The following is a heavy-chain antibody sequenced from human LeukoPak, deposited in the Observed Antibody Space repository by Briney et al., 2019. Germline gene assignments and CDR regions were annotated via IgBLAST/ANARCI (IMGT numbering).Heavy chain of an antibody. CDR3: ARGGGNLLPYFDPKYYYYMDV. CDR2: INHSGST. J-gene: IGHJ6*03. D-gene: IGHD3-9*01. Sequence: PSETLSLTCGVYGGSFSGYYLTWIRQPPGKGLEWIGEINHSGSTNFNPSLKSRVYVSIDTSKSQFSLKLSSVTAADTAVYYCARGGGNLLPYFDPKYYYYMDVWGKGTTVTVSS. CDR1: GGSFSGYY. V-gene: IGHV4-34*01.